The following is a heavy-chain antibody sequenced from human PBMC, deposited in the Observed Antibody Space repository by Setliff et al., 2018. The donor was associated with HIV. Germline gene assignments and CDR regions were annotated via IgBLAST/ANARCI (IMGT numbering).Heavy chain of an antibody. CDR3: ARHSIAVVIGVPERDDAFDI. D-gene: IGHD2-21*01. CDR2: IYTSGNT. V-gene: IGHV4-4*08. CDR1: GGSISSYY. Sequence: PSETLSLTCTVSGGSISSYYWSWIRQPPGKGLEWIGYIYTSGNTYYNPSLKSRVTVSVDTSKNQFSLKLSSVTAADTAVYYCARHSIAVVIGVPERDDAFDIWGHGTMVTVSS. J-gene: IGHJ3*02.